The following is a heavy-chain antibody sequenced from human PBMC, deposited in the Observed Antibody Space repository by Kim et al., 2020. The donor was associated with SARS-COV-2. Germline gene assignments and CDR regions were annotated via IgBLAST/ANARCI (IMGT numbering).Heavy chain of an antibody. CDR1: GYTFTDHH. J-gene: IGHJ4*02. CDR2: IHPSGSDP. CDR3: ARDNSAWSVDY. D-gene: IGHD6-19*01. Sequence: ASVKVSCKASGYTFTDHHTNWVRQAPGQGLEWMGIIHPSGSDPTYAQKFQGRFSITTDTSASTVYMELSSLTSDDTAIYYCARDNSAWSVDYWGQGTLVTVSS. V-gene: IGHV1-46*01.